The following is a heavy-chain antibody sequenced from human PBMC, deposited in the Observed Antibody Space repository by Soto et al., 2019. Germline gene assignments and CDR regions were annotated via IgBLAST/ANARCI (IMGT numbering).Heavy chain of an antibody. V-gene: IGHV3-33*01. CDR3: ARDYIQLDY. J-gene: IGHJ4*02. CDR1: GFTFSSYG. Sequence: GGSLRLSCAASGFTFSSYGMHWVRQAPGKGLEWVAVIWYDGSNKYYADTEKGRFTISRDNSKNTLYLQMNSLRAEDTAVYYCARDYIQLDYWGQGTLVTVSS. CDR2: IWYDGSNK.